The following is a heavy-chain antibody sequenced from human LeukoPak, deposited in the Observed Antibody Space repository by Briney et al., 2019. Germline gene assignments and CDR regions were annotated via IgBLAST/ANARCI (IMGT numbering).Heavy chain of an antibody. J-gene: IGHJ4*02. Sequence: GGSLRLSCAASGFTFSTFAMIWVRQPPGKGLEWVSSIFPSGGEIHYADSVRGRFTISRDNSKNTLYLQMTSLRSEDTAVYYCANFYYGSGTDPSSVTYWGQGTLVTVSS. CDR1: GFTFSTFA. V-gene: IGHV3-23*01. CDR3: ANFYYGSGTDPSSVTY. D-gene: IGHD3-10*01. CDR2: IFPSGGEI.